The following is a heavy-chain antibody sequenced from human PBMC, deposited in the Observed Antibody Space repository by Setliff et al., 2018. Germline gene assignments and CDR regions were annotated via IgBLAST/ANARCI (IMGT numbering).Heavy chain of an antibody. CDR3: ARKGISALSGAFDM. CDR1: GGSISNYY. D-gene: IGHD1-26*01. V-gene: IGHV4-4*07. J-gene: IGHJ3*02. Sequence: ASETLSLTCTVSGGSISNYYWSWIRQPAGKGLEWIGRIYTSGSTNYNPSLKSRVTMSVDTSKNQFSLKLSSVTAADTAVYYCARKGISALSGAFDMWGHGTMVTVSS. CDR2: IYTSGST.